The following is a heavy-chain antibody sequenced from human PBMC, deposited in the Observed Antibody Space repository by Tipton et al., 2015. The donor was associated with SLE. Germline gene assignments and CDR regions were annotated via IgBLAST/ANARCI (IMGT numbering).Heavy chain of an antibody. D-gene: IGHD6-19*01. CDR2: ISGSGGST. Sequence: SLRLSCAASGFTFSSYAMSWVRQAPGKGLEWVSAISGSGGSTYYADSVKGRFTISRDNSKNTLYLQMNSLRAEDTAVYYCAKDLSGSSGWPSLIFDPWGQGTLVTVSS. V-gene: IGHV3-23*01. CDR1: GFTFSSYA. CDR3: AKDLSGSSGWPSLIFDP. J-gene: IGHJ5*02.